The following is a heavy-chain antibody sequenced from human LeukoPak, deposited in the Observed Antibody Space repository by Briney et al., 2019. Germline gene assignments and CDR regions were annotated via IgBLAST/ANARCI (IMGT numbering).Heavy chain of an antibody. CDR3: AKERPTRRYRSGGSCYSRYFDY. D-gene: IGHD2-15*01. Sequence: SVKVSCKASGYTFTNYGISWVRQAPGQGLEWMGGIIPIFGTANYAQKFQGRVTITADEFTSTAYMELSSLRSEDTAVYYCAKERPTRRYRSGGSCYSRYFDYWGQGTLVTVSS. CDR2: IIPIFGTA. J-gene: IGHJ4*02. CDR1: GYTFTNYG. V-gene: IGHV1-69*13.